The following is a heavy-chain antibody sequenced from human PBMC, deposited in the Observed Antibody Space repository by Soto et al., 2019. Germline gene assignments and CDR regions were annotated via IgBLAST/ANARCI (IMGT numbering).Heavy chain of an antibody. CDR2: ISYDGKVA. V-gene: IGHV3-30*18. Sequence: QVQLVESGGGVFQPGRSLRLSCAASGFTFSSYGMHWVRQAPGKGLEWVTVISYDGKVAYYADSVKGRFTISRDNSKNTLYLQMNSLRTEDTAMYYCAKEGPITNWYFDYWGQGTLVTVSS. D-gene: IGHD1-1*01. CDR3: AKEGPITNWYFDY. J-gene: IGHJ4*02. CDR1: GFTFSSYG.